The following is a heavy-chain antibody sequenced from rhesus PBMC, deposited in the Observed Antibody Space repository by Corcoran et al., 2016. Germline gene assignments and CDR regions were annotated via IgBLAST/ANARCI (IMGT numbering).Heavy chain of an antibody. Sequence: QVQLQESGPGLVKPSETLLLTCAVPGGSLSGTSWTRTRHSPGTGREWIGEIPGNPETTSYNPSLGGRVTISKDTAQNQFSLILTSVTAADTAVYYCARDAISLDVWGRGVLVTVSS. J-gene: IGHJ5-2*02. CDR3: ARDAISLDV. V-gene: IGHV4S16*01. CDR1: GGSLSGTS. CDR2: IPGNPETT.